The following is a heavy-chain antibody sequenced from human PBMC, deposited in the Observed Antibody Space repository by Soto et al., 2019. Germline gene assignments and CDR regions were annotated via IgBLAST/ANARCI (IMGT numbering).Heavy chain of an antibody. V-gene: IGHV2-5*02. D-gene: IGHD6-13*01. CDR2: IYGADDK. Sequence: QITLNESGPALVKPTQTLTLTCTFSGFSLTTSGVGVHWLRQPPGKDLEWLAVIYGADDKRYNPSLETRLTITKDTSKNQVVLTMTNMDPLDTATYYCAHNPSYSTNWDIRDDLFDPWGQGTLVTVSS. CDR3: AHNPSYSTNWDIRDDLFDP. CDR1: GFSLTTSGVG. J-gene: IGHJ5*02.